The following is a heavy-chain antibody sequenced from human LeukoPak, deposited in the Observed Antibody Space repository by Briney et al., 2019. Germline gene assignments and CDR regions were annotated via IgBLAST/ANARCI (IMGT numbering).Heavy chain of an antibody. J-gene: IGHJ4*02. CDR3: ATTMVRDQRFDY. V-gene: IGHV3-7*03. CDR1: GFSFNNYR. D-gene: IGHD3-10*01. CDR2: IKQDGSEK. Sequence: PGGSLRLSCVASGFSFNNYRMTWVRQAPGKGLEWVANIKQDGSEKQYVDSVKGRFAISRDNAKNSLYLQMNSLRAEDTAVYYCATTMVRDQRFDYWGQGTLVTVSS.